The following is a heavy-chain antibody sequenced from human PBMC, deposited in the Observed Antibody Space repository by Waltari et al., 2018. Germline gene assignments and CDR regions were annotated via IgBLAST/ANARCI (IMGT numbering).Heavy chain of an antibody. Sequence: EVQLVESGGGLVQPGGSLRLSCAASGLTFSRSSMNWVRQAPWKGLEWVSYISSSSSTIYYADSVKGRFTISRDNAKNSLYLQMNSLRAEDTAVYYCAREIGIGAFDIWGQGTMVTVSS. V-gene: IGHV3-48*04. CDR3: AREIGIGAFDI. J-gene: IGHJ3*02. D-gene: IGHD1-26*01. CDR1: GLTFSRSS. CDR2: ISSSSSTI.